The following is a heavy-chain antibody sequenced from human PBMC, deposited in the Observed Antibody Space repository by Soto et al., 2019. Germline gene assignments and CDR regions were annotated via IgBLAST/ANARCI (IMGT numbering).Heavy chain of an antibody. Sequence: SETLSLTCTVSGGSISNYYWSWIRQPPGKGLEWIGYIYYSGSTNYNPSLKSRVTISIDTSKNQFSLKLSSVTAADTAVYYCARGYGGYNYWGQGTLVTVSS. V-gene: IGHV4-59*01. CDR3: ARGYGGYNY. D-gene: IGHD5-12*01. CDR1: GGSISNYY. J-gene: IGHJ4*02. CDR2: IYYSGST.